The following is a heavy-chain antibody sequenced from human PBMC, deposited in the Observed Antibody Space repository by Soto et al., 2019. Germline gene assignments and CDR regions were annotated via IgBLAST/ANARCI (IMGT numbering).Heavy chain of an antibody. Sequence: PSETLSLTCTVSGGSISSGGYYWSWIRQHPGKGLEWIGYIYYSGSTYYNPSLKSRVTISVDTSKNQFSLKLSSVTAADTAVYYCARVNIVVVPAAMPIDYWGQGTLVTVSS. V-gene: IGHV4-31*02. CDR1: GGSISSGGYY. D-gene: IGHD2-2*01. J-gene: IGHJ4*02. CDR3: ARVNIVVVPAAMPIDY. CDR2: IYYSGST.